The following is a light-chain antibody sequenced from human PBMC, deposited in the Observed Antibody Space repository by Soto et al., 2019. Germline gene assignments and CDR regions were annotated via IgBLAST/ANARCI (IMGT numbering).Light chain of an antibody. CDR3: QQYGNFPDT. CDR2: GAS. J-gene: IGKJ2*01. V-gene: IGKV3-20*01. CDR1: QCVPSDW. Sequence: ELVLTQSPGTLSLSPGERATLSCRASQCVPSDWLAWYRHKPGQAPRLLIYGASSRATGVPDRVSGSGSGTDVTLTINRLEPEDFAVYYCQQYGNFPDTFGQGTMVDIK.